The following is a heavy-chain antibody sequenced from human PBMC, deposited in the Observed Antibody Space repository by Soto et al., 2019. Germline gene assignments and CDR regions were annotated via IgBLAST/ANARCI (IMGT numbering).Heavy chain of an antibody. J-gene: IGHJ6*02. CDR3: ARHIPYYGKDA. Sequence: EVQLVESGGGLVQPGGSLRLSCAASGFTSSDYYIDWVRQAPGKGLEWVGRIRNKVNSYTTEYAATVKGRFATSRDESRNSVYLHMNSLKTEDTAVYYFARHIPYYGKDAWGQGTTVTVSS. D-gene: IGHD2-21*01. V-gene: IGHV3-72*01. CDR1: GFTSSDYY. CDR2: IRNKVNSYTT.